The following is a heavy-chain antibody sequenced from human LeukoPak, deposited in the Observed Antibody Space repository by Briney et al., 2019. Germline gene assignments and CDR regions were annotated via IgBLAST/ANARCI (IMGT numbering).Heavy chain of an antibody. CDR3: ARRSGSFQGDYNFDY. D-gene: IGHD1-26*01. Sequence: GESLKISCKGSGYIFTSYWIAWVRQMPGKGLEWMGIIYPGDSDTRYSPFFQGQVTISADKSISTAYLQWSSLKASDTAMYYCARRSGSFQGDYNFDYWGQGTLVTVSS. J-gene: IGHJ4*02. CDR2: IYPGDSDT. CDR1: GYIFTSYW. V-gene: IGHV5-51*01.